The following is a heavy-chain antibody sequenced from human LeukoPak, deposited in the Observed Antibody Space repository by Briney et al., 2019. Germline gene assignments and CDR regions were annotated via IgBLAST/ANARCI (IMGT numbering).Heavy chain of an antibody. CDR3: ARGGTTYYCGSGTSP. J-gene: IGHJ5*02. Sequence: PSETLSLTCAVHNGSFSGYYWTWIRQAPGKGLEWIGEINNSGVTYYNPSLETRVTISRDTSKIQFSLQLKSVSAADTAVYYCARGGTTYYCGSGTSPWGQGTLVIVSS. D-gene: IGHD3-10*01. V-gene: IGHV4-34*01. CDR1: NGSFSGYY. CDR2: INNSGVT.